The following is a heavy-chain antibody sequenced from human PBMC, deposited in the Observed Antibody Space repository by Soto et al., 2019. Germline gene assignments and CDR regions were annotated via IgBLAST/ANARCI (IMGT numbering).Heavy chain of an antibody. CDR1: GYTFTSYY. CDR2: INPSGGST. Sequence: ASVKVSCKASGYTFTSYYMHWVRQAPGQGLEWMGIINPSGGSTSYAQKFQGRVTMTRDTSTSTVYMELSSLKTEDTAVYYCTTATAVWGSHRKAIDYWGQGTLVTVSS. V-gene: IGHV1-46*01. D-gene: IGHD3-16*02. CDR3: TTATAVWGSHRKAIDY. J-gene: IGHJ4*02.